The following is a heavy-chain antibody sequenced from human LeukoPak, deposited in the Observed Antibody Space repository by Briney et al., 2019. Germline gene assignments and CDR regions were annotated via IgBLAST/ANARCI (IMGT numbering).Heavy chain of an antibody. CDR3: ARGGHGDYVQAFDI. CDR1: GFTFSSYS. CDR2: ISSSSSYI. J-gene: IGHJ3*02. D-gene: IGHD4-17*01. V-gene: IGHV3-21*01. Sequence: GGSLRLSCAASGFTFSSYSMNWVRQAPGKGLEWVSSISSSSSYIYYADSVKGRFTISRDNAKSSLYLQMNSLRAEDTAVYYCARGGHGDYVQAFDIWGQGTMVTVSS.